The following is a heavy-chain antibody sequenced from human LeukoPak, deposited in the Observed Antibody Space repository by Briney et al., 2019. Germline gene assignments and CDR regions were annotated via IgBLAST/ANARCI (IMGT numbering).Heavy chain of an antibody. CDR1: GGSIRSYY. D-gene: IGHD3-9*01. Sequence: SETLSLTCTVSGGSIRSYYWSWVRQPPGKGLEWIGYIFHSGSTIYNPSLKSRVTISVDTSKNQFSLKLSSVTAADTAVYYCARGGYDILTGYYNLDYWGQGTLVTVSS. CDR3: ARGGYDILTGYYNLDY. J-gene: IGHJ4*02. CDR2: IFHSGST. V-gene: IGHV4-59*12.